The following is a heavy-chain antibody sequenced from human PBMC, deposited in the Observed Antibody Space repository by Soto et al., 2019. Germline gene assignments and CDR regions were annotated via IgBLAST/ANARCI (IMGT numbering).Heavy chain of an antibody. Sequence: AETLSLTCTASGCSFSSYYWSWIRQPAGKGLEWIGRIYTSGSTNYNPSLKSRVTKSVDTSKNQFSMKLSSVTAADTTVYYCARGLVYSSSSGAFDIWGQGTMVTVSS. CDR3: ARGLVYSSSSGAFDI. CDR2: IYTSGST. J-gene: IGHJ3*02. V-gene: IGHV4-4*07. CDR1: GCSFSSYY. D-gene: IGHD6-6*01.